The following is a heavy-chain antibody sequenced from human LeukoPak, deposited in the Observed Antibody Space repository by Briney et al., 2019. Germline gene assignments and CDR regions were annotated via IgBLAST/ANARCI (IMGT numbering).Heavy chain of an antibody. CDR3: ARIPTVTTYRWTEDFDY. Sequence: GRSLRLSCAASGFTFGNYGMHWVRQAPGKGLEWVTFIRYDGSNEYYADSVKGRFTISRDNSKNTLYLQVNSLRAEDTAVYYCARIPTVTTYRWTEDFDYWGQGTLVTVSS. V-gene: IGHV3-33*08. J-gene: IGHJ4*02. CDR2: IRYDGSNE. D-gene: IGHD4-17*01. CDR1: GFTFGNYG.